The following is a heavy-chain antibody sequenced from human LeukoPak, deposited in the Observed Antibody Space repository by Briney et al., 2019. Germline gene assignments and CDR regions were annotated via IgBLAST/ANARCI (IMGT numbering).Heavy chain of an antibody. Sequence: PGGSLKLSCAASGFTFSSYAMSWVRQAPGKGLECVSAISGSGGSTYYADSVKGRFTISRDNSKNTLYLQMNSLRAEDTAVYYCAKDRGLRYFDWLLTIWGQGTLVTVSS. CDR2: ISGSGGST. J-gene: IGHJ4*02. CDR1: GFTFSSYA. V-gene: IGHV3-23*01. CDR3: AKDRGLRYFDWLLTI. D-gene: IGHD3-9*01.